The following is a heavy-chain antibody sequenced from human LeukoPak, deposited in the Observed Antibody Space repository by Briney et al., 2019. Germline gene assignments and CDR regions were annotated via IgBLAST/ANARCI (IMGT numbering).Heavy chain of an antibody. J-gene: IGHJ3*02. Sequence: PGESLRLSCAASGFTFKKYWMNWVRQVPGKGLECLGNIKEDGSETYYADSVKGRFTISRDNPKNLLFLQINSLRVEDTAVYYCAKLTSWAGNGFDIWGQGTMVTVSS. CDR2: IKEDGSET. CDR3: AKLTSWAGNGFDI. D-gene: IGHD3-10*01. V-gene: IGHV3-7*01. CDR1: GFTFKKYW.